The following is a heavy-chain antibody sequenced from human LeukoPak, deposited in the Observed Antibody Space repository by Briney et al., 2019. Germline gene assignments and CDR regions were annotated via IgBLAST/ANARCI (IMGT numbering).Heavy chain of an antibody. V-gene: IGHV3-48*03. CDR3: ARAGYSFDSPNYFDY. J-gene: IGHJ4*02. CDR1: GFTFSNYE. D-gene: IGHD5-18*01. Sequence: PGGSLRLSCAASGFTFSNYEMNWVRQAPGKGLQWVPYISTGSTTIYYADSVKGRFTISRDNAKNSLYLQMNSLRAEDTAVYYCARAGYSFDSPNYFDYWGQGTLVTVSS. CDR2: ISTGSTTI.